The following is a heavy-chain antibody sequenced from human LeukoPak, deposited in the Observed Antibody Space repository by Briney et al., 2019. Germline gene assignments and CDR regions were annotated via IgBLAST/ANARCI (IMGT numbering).Heavy chain of an antibody. CDR2: ISYDGSNK. CDR1: GFTFSSYG. J-gene: IGHJ4*02. D-gene: IGHD4-17*01. V-gene: IGHV3-30*18. Sequence: GRSLRLSCAASGFTFSSYGMHWVRQAPGKGLEWVAVISYDGSNKYYADSVKGRFTISRDNSKNTLYLQMNSLRAEDTAVYYCAKDDGDSFVYWGQGTLVTVSS. CDR3: AKDDGDSFVY.